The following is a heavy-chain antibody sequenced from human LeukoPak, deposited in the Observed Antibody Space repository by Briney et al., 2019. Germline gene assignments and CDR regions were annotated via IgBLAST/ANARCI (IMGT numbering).Heavy chain of an antibody. D-gene: IGHD5-12*01. J-gene: IGHJ4*02. CDR1: GGTFSSYA. CDR3: ASDPLVATGYFDY. V-gene: IGHV1-69*05. CDR2: TIPIFGTA. Sequence: SVKVSCKASGGTFSSYAISWVRQAPGQGLEWMGRTIPIFGTANYAQKFQGRVTITTDESTSTAYMELSSLRSEDTAVYYCASDPLVATGYFDYWGQGTLVTVSS.